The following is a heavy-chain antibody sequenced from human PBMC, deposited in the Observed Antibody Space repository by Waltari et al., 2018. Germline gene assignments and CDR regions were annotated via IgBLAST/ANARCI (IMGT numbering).Heavy chain of an antibody. D-gene: IGHD2-2*01. Sequence: EVQVVESGGGLVQPGGSLRLSCEASVFPLRRYWMRWVRQAPGKGLEWVVNIRQDGGETYYVDSVKGRFTISRDNAKNSMFLQMNSLRAEDTAVYYCARILLPTDTYWYFDLWGRGTLVTVSS. CDR3: ARILLPTDTYWYFDL. CDR2: IRQDGGET. CDR1: VFPLRRYW. V-gene: IGHV3-7*01. J-gene: IGHJ2*01.